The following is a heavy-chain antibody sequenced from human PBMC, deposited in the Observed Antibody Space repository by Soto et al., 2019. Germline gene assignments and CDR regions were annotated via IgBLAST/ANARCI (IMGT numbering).Heavy chain of an antibody. CDR2: INGRGNYI. J-gene: IGHJ4*02. CDR1: GFTFSTYT. V-gene: IGHV3-21*01. CDR3: VREDGIVGANSAFDY. D-gene: IGHD1-26*01. Sequence: PGGSLRLSCASSGFTFSTYTMNWVRRAPGKGLEWVSSINGRGNYIYYADSVKGRFTISRDNAKNSLYLQMDRLRAEDTALYYCVREDGIVGANSAFDYWGLGALVTVSS.